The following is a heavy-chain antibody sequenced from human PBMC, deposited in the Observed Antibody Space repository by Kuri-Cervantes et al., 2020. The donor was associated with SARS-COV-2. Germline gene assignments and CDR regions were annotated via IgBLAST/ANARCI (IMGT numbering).Heavy chain of an antibody. CDR1: GYTFTSYA. J-gene: IGHJ4*02. CDR3: ARDYYDSSGYYIFDY. Sequence: ASVKVSCKASGYTFTSYAMHWVRQAPGQRLEWMGWSNAGNGNTKYSQEFQGRVTITRDTSASTAYVELSSLRSEDMAVYYCARDYYDSSGYYIFDYWGQGTLVTVSS. CDR2: SNAGNGNT. V-gene: IGHV1-3*02. D-gene: IGHD3-22*01.